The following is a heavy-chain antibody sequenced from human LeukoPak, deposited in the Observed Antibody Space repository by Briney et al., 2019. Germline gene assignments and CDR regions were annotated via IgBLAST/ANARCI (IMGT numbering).Heavy chain of an antibody. CDR1: GGSISSY. V-gene: IGHV4-59*01. CDR3: VNGGSYLTK. D-gene: IGHD3-10*01. Sequence: PSETLSLTCTVSGGSISSYWSWIRQSPGKGLEWIGYIYFTGTTNYNPSLKSRLTISIDTSRNQFSLKLSSATAADTAINYCVNGGSYLTKWGQGTLVTVSS. J-gene: IGHJ4*02. CDR2: IYFTGTT.